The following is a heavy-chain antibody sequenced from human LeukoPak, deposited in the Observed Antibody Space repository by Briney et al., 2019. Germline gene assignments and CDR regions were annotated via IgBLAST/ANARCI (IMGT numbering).Heavy chain of an antibody. Sequence: GGSLRLSCAASGFTFNNYAMSWVRQAPGEGLEWVSAISGGGDSTYYADSVKGRFTISRDNSNNMLYLQMNSLRAEDTAVYYCAKDLPNDYGDYVAGGAFDIWGQGTMVTVSS. CDR2: ISGGGDST. D-gene: IGHD4-17*01. V-gene: IGHV3-23*01. CDR1: GFTFNNYA. J-gene: IGHJ3*02. CDR3: AKDLPNDYGDYVAGGAFDI.